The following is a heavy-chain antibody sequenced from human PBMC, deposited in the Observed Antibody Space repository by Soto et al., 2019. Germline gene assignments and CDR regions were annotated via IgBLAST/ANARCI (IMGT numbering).Heavy chain of an antibody. CDR1: GLTVRSNY. V-gene: IGHV3-53*02. Sequence: EVQLVETGGGLIQPGGSLRLSCAASGLTVRSNYMSWVRQAPGKGLEWVSLIFSGGSTYYADSVKGRFTISRDNSKNMVYLQMNSLRAEDTAVYYWAGEVGSGGWYYYYFGMDAWGQGTTVTVSS. J-gene: IGHJ6*02. D-gene: IGHD6-19*01. CDR3: AGEVGSGGWYYYYFGMDA. CDR2: IFSGGST.